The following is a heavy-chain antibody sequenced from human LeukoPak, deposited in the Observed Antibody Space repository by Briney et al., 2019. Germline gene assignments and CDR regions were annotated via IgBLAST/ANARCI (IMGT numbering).Heavy chain of an antibody. CDR1: GFTFSSYG. V-gene: IGHV3-30*18. Sequence: GGSPRLSCAASGFTFSSYGMHWVRQAPGKGLEWVAVISYDGSNKYYADSVKGRFTISRDNSKNTLYLQMNSLRAEDTAVYYCAKTLYGDESLDFDYWGQGTLVTVSS. CDR3: AKTLYGDESLDFDY. CDR2: ISYDGSNK. J-gene: IGHJ4*02. D-gene: IGHD4-17*01.